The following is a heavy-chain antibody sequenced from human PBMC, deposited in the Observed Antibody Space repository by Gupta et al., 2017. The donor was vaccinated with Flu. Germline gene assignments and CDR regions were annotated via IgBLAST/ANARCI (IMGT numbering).Heavy chain of an antibody. CDR3: ARRQTSSWSLKFPFDS. CDR2: INYSGSP. V-gene: IGHV4-39*01. J-gene: IGHJ4*02. Sequence: QLQLQESGPGLVKPSETLSLTCTVSGGSISSTIHYWGWIRQPPGKGLEWIGSINYSGSPYYNPSLRGRVTISVDTSKNQLSLSLSSVTAADTAVYYCARRQTSSWSLKFPFDSWGQGTLVTVSS. CDR1: GGSISSTIHY. D-gene: IGHD6-13*01.